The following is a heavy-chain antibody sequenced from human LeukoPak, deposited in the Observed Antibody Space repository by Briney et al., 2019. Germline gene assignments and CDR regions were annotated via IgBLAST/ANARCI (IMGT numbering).Heavy chain of an antibody. CDR3: ARAGSYSSSWYFYYYYYLVV. V-gene: IGHV1-8*01. Sequence: GASVKVSCKASGYTFTSYDINWVRQATGQGLEWMGWMNPNSGNTGYAQKFQGRVTITRNTSISTAYMELSSLRSEDTAVYYCARAGSYSSSWYFYYYYYLVVWGKGTTVTVSS. J-gene: IGHJ6*03. CDR1: GYTFTSYD. D-gene: IGHD6-13*01. CDR2: MNPNSGNT.